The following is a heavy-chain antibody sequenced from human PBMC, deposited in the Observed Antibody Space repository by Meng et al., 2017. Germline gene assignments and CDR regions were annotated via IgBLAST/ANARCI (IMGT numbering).Heavy chain of an antibody. Sequence: KVPCKGSGYCFTSYWIGWVRQMPGKGLEWMGIIYPGDSDTKYSPSFQGQVTISADKSISTAYLQWSSLKASDTAMCYCARQPVGADDYWGQGTLVTVSS. V-gene: IGHV5-51*01. D-gene: IGHD1-26*01. CDR3: ARQPVGADDY. CDR2: IYPGDSDT. CDR1: GYCFTSYW. J-gene: IGHJ4*02.